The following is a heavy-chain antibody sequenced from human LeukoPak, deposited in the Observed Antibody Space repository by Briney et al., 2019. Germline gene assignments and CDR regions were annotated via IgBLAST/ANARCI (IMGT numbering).Heavy chain of an antibody. CDR3: ARDYPQVVAATAVHY. V-gene: IGHV3-66*01. CDR1: GFTFSDYY. CDR2: IYSGGST. Sequence: PGGSLRLSCAASGFTFSDYYMSWVRQAPGKGLEWVSVIYSGGSTYYADSVKGRFTISRDNAKNSLYLQMNSLRAEDTAVYYCARDYPQVVAATAVHYWGQGTLVTVSS. D-gene: IGHD2-15*01. J-gene: IGHJ4*02.